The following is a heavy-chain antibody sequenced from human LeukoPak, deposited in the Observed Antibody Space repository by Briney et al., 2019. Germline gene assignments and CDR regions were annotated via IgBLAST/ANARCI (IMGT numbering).Heavy chain of an antibody. J-gene: IGHJ4*02. CDR1: GGSISSSDFY. Sequence: SETLSLTCTVSGGSISSSDFYGGWLRQPPGKGLEWIGGIFHSGTTYYNPSLKSRLSISVETSKNHFSLKLSSVTAADTAVYYCARYRGFGEPINFWGQGTLVTVSS. V-gene: IGHV4-39*02. D-gene: IGHD3-10*01. CDR3: ARYRGFGEPINF. CDR2: IFHSGTT.